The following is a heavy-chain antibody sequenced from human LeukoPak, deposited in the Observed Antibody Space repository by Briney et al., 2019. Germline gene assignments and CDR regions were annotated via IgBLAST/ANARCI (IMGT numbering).Heavy chain of an antibody. Sequence: GGSLRLSCGASGFTFSSYWMSWVRQAPGKGLEWVANIKQDGSEKYYVDSVKGRFTISRDNAKNSLYLQMNSLRAEDTAVYYCARDITIFGVVTSYYGMDVWGQGTTVTVSS. D-gene: IGHD3-3*01. CDR1: GFTFSSYW. V-gene: IGHV3-7*01. CDR3: ARDITIFGVVTSYYGMDV. CDR2: IKQDGSEK. J-gene: IGHJ6*02.